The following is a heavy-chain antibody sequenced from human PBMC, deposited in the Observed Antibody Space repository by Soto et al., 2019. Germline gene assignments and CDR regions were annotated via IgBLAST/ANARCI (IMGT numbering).Heavy chain of an antibody. CDR1: GDSIISSDFY. D-gene: IGHD3-3*02. Sequence: PSETLSLTCTVSGDSIISSDFYWGWVRQPPGKGLEWIGSILYLGSSYYNPSLKSRVTMSVGTSKNQFSLRLRSVTAADTALYFCARHSLALRKNNWFDPWGQGIMVTVSS. CDR2: ILYLGSS. J-gene: IGHJ5*02. V-gene: IGHV4-39*01. CDR3: ARHSLALRKNNWFDP.